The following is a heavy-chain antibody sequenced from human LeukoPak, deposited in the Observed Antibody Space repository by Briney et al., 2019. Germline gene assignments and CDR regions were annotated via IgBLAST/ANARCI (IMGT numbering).Heavy chain of an antibody. J-gene: IGHJ4*02. CDR1: GGSISSYY. CDR3: AITDTALYYFDY. D-gene: IGHD5-18*01. V-gene: IGHV4-59*01. CDR2: IYYSGST. Sequence: SETLSLTCTASGGSISSYYWSWIRQPPGKGLEWIGYIYYSGSTNYNPSLKSRVTISVDTSKNQFSLKLSSVTAADTAVYYCAITDTALYYFDYWGQGTLVTVSS.